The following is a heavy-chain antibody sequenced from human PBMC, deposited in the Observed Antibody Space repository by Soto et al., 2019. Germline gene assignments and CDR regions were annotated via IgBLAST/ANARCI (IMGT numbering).Heavy chain of an antibody. CDR2: INPKSGVT. Sequence: ASVKVSCKASGYSFIGDYMHGVRQAPGQGLEWMGWINPKSGVTNYAQKFQGRVTMTRDTSITTAYMELSSLRSDDTAVYYCARGDVNWFDPWGQGTLVTVSS. CDR3: ARGDVNWFDP. D-gene: IGHD2-21*02. J-gene: IGHJ5*02. CDR1: GYSFIGDY. V-gene: IGHV1-2*02.